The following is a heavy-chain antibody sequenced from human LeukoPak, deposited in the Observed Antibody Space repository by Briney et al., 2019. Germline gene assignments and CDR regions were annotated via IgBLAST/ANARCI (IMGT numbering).Heavy chain of an antibody. CDR2: IYWDDDK. D-gene: IGHD6-19*01. Sequence: SGPTLVDPTQTLTLTCTFSGFSLSTSEVGVGWIRQPPGKALEWLALIYWDDDKRYRPSLKSRLTITKDTSKNQVLLTMTNMDPVDTATYYCAHRGTSGWCVKGIVYFDYWGQGALVTVSS. CDR1: GFSLSTSEVG. CDR3: AHRGTSGWCVKGIVYFDY. V-gene: IGHV2-5*02. J-gene: IGHJ4*02.